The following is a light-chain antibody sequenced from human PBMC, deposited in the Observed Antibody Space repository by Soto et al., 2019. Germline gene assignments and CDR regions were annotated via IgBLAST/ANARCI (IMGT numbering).Light chain of an antibody. J-gene: IGLJ2*01. CDR2: EVS. Sequence: QSVLTQPASVSGSRGQSMTISCTGTSSDVGGYNYVSWYQQHPGKAPKLMIYEVSNRPSGVSNRFSGSKSGNTASLTISGLQAEDEADYYCSSYTSSSTVVFGGGTKVTVL. V-gene: IGLV2-14*01. CDR1: SSDVGGYNY. CDR3: SSYTSSSTVV.